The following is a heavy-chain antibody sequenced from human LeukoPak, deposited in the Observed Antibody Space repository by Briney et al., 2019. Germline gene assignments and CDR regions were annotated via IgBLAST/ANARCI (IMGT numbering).Heavy chain of an antibody. Sequence: GGSLRLSCAASGFSSSSHWMHWVRQAPGKGLVWVSRINSDGSSISYADSVKGRFTISRDNAKNTLYLQMNSLGVEDTAVFYCVSSEWYAAFDIWGQGTMVTVSS. V-gene: IGHV3-74*01. CDR2: INSDGSSI. CDR1: GFSSSSHW. J-gene: IGHJ3*02. CDR3: VSSEWYAAFDI. D-gene: IGHD6-19*01.